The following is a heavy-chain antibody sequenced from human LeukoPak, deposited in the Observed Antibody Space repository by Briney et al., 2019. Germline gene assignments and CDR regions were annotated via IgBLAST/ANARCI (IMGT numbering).Heavy chain of an antibody. CDR2: ISGSGGST. J-gene: IGHJ4*02. V-gene: IGHV3-23*01. CDR3: AKGIPSDDILTGPVDY. Sequence: GGSLRLSCAASGFTVSSNYMSWVRQAPGKGLEWVSAISGSGGSTYYADSVKGRFTISRDNSKNTLYLQMNSLRAEDTALYYCAKGIPSDDILTGPVDYWGQGTLVTVSS. CDR1: GFTVSSNY. D-gene: IGHD3-9*01.